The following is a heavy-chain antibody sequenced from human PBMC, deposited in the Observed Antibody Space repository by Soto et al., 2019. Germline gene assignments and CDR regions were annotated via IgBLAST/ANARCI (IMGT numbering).Heavy chain of an antibody. V-gene: IGHV1-46*04. CDR3: ARSNLMTSTTLVDY. CDR1: GYIFTNYY. Sequence: ASVKVSCKASGYIFTNYYMWWVRQAPGQGLEWVGLINPRTGNTAYAHKLQGKITMTRDTSTSTGYMELNSLGSEDTAVYFCARSNLMTSTTLVDYWGQGTLVTVS. D-gene: IGHD1-26*01. J-gene: IGHJ4*02. CDR2: INPRTGNT.